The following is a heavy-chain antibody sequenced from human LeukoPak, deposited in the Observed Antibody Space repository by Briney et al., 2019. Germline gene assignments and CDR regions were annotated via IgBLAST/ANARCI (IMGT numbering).Heavy chain of an antibody. CDR1: GDSISSYY. CDR3: AGNNWNAWWCFAY. D-gene: IGHD1-1*01. Sequence: SETLSLTCSVSGDSISSYYWSWIRQPPGKGLEWIGYIYSSGSTKYNPSLKSRVTMSIDMSRNQFSLQLTSVTAADTALYYCAGNNWNAWWCFAYWGQGTLVTVSS. CDR2: IYSSGST. V-gene: IGHV4-59*08. J-gene: IGHJ4*02.